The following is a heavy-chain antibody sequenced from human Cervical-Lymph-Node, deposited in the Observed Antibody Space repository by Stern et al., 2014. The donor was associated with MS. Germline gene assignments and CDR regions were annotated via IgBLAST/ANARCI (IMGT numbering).Heavy chain of an antibody. Sequence: QMQLVKSGAGVKKPGASVKVSCTASGYTFTDYAIRWVRQAPGQGLEWMGWIGTNIGNTNYAQQLPGRVTLATDTSTSTVYMELRILRSDDTAMYYCRAGSDAFDVWGQGTMVTVSS. J-gene: IGHJ3*01. CDR2: IGTNIGNT. CDR3: RAGSDAFDV. V-gene: IGHV1-18*01. CDR1: GYTFTDYA. D-gene: IGHD6-13*01.